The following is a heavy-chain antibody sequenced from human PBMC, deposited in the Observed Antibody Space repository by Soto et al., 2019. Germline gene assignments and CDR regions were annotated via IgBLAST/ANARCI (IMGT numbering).Heavy chain of an antibody. CDR1: GVIFSGYG. V-gene: IGHV3-30*02. CDR3: TTDYDILTDPTQFDY. CDR2: IRFDGSNI. Sequence: GGSLRLSCVAPGVIFSGYGMHWVRQAPGKGLEWVAVIRFDGSNIYYADSVKGRFTISRDDSKNTAYLQMNSLKTEDTAVYYCTTDYDILTDPTQFDYWGQGTLVTVSS. J-gene: IGHJ4*02. D-gene: IGHD3-9*01.